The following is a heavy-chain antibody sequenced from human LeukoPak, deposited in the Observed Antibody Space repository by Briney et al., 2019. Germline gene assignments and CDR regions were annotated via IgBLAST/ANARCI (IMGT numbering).Heavy chain of an antibody. CDR2: ISGSGGST. CDR3: ASEGAYSSSWPPRDYYYYGMDV. V-gene: IGHV3-23*01. J-gene: IGHJ6*02. Sequence: GGSLRLSCAASGFTFSSYAMSWVRQAPGKGLEWVSAISGSGGSTYYADSVKGRFTISRDNSKNTLYLQMGSLRAEDMAVYYCASEGAYSSSWPPRDYYYYGMDVWGRGTTVTVSS. D-gene: IGHD6-13*01. CDR1: GFTFSSYA.